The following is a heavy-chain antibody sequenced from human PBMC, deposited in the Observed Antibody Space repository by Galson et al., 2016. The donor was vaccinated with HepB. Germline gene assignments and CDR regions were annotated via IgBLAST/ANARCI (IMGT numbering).Heavy chain of an antibody. CDR3: ARDGYYYGSGSYGAATY. Sequence: SLRLSCAASGFSFSSSAMHWVRQAPGKGLEWVAVISYHGGNKYYVDSVKGRFTISRDNSKNTLYLQMNSLRVEDTAMYYCARDGYYYGSGSYGAATYWGQGTPVTFSS. CDR1: GFSFSSSA. CDR2: ISYHGGNK. V-gene: IGHV3-30*04. J-gene: IGHJ4*02. D-gene: IGHD3-10*01.